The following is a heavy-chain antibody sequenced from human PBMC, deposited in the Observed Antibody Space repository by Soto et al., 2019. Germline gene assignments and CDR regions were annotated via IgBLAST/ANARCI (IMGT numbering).Heavy chain of an antibody. CDR3: AKERYCSSTSCYTYYYYGMDV. Sequence: AGGSLRLSCAASGFTFSSYAMTWVRQAPGKGLEWVSAISGSGGSTYYADSVKGRFTISRDNPKSTLYLQMNSLRAEDTAVYYCAKERYCSSTSCYTYYYYGMDVWGQGTTVTVSS. J-gene: IGHJ6*02. CDR1: GFTFSSYA. V-gene: IGHV3-23*01. CDR2: ISGSGGST. D-gene: IGHD2-2*01.